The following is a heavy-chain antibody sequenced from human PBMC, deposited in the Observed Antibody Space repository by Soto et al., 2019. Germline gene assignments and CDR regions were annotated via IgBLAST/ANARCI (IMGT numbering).Heavy chain of an antibody. Sequence: GGSLRLSCAASGFTFSSYAMSWVRQAPGKGLKRVSAISGSGGSTYYADSVKGRFTISRDNSKNTLYLQMNSLRAEDTAVYYCSIDAPSYSSSWSCYFDYWGQGSLVTVSS. CDR3: SIDAPSYSSSWSCYFDY. J-gene: IGHJ4*02. D-gene: IGHD6-13*01. CDR1: GFTFSSYA. V-gene: IGHV3-23*01. CDR2: ISGSGGST.